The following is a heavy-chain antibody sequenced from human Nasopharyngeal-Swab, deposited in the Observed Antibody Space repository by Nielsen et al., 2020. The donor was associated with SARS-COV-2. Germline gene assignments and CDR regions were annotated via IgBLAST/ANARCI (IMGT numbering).Heavy chain of an antibody. D-gene: IGHD3-22*01. CDR1: GGSISSYY. CDR2: IYYSGST. J-gene: IGHJ4*02. Sequence: LSCTVSGGSISSYYWSWIRQPPGKGLEGSGYIYYSGSTNYNPSLKSRVTISVDTSKNQFSLKLSSVTAADTAVYYCARGSGYYDSSGYSDYWGQGTLVTVSS. CDR3: ARGSGYYDSSGYSDY. V-gene: IGHV4-59*13.